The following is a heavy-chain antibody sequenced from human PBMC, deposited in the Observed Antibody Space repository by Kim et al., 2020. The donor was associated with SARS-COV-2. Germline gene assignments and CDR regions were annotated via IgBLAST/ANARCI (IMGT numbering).Heavy chain of an antibody. CDR2: IHPNGQR. CDR3: SFSLGWYRLDS. V-gene: IGHV4-4*02. D-gene: IGHD6-19*01. Sequence: SETLSLTCDVSGDSISNFRYWTWVRQFPGGGLGWIAAIHPNGQRNFNPSLRTRFTVSLDKARSQFSLALSSVTAADTAVYFCSFSLGWYRLDSWGQG. CDR1: GDSISNFRY. J-gene: IGHJ4*02.